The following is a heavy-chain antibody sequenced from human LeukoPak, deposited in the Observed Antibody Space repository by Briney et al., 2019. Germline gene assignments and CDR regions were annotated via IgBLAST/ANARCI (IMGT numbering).Heavy chain of an antibody. CDR3: ARKVPNDSSGYYYRGQFDP. CDR2: IIPIFGTA. J-gene: IGHJ5*02. V-gene: IGHV1-69*06. CDR1: GGPFSSYA. Sequence: SVQVSFQASGGPFSSYAISWVRQAPGQGLEWMGGIIPIFGTANHAQKFQGRVTITADKSTSTAYMELSSLRSEDTAVYYCARKVPNDSSGYYYRGQFDPWGQGTLVTVSS. D-gene: IGHD3-22*01.